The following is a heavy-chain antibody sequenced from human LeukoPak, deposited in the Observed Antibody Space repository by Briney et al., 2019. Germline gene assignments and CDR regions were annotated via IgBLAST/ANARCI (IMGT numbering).Heavy chain of an antibody. D-gene: IGHD3-10*01. Sequence: PSETLSLTCTVSGGSISSYYWSWIRQPPGKGLEWIGYIYYSGSTNYNPSLKSRVTISVDTSKNQFSLKLSSVTAADTAVYYCARVQEVRGVIIPNTKTYNWFDPWGQGTLVTVSS. CDR2: IYYSGST. CDR3: ARVQEVRGVIIPNTKTYNWFDP. CDR1: GGSISSYY. V-gene: IGHV4-59*01. J-gene: IGHJ5*02.